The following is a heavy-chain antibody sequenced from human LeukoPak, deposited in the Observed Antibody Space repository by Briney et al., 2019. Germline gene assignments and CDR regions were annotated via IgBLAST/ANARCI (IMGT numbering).Heavy chain of an antibody. D-gene: IGHD2-15*01. Sequence: GASVKVSCKXSGYTFTDYYMHWVRQAPGQGLEWMGWINPNSGGTNYAQKFQGRVTMTRDTSISTAYMELSRLRSDDTAVYYCARLSPLNGDIVVVVAVFDPWGQGTLVTVSS. CDR3: ARLSPLNGDIVVVVAVFDP. CDR1: GYTFTDYY. J-gene: IGHJ5*02. CDR2: INPNSGGT. V-gene: IGHV1-2*02.